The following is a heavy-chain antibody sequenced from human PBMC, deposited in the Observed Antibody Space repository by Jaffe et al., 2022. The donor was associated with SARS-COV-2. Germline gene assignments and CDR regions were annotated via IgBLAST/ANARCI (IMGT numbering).Heavy chain of an antibody. CDR1: GFTFSSYG. V-gene: IGHV3-48*01. CDR2: ISINTRTI. CDR3: ARSYSSGLDY. J-gene: IGHJ4*02. D-gene: IGHD3-10*01. Sequence: EVLLVESGGGLVQPGGSLRLSCAASGFTFSSYGMNWVRQAPGKGLEWVSYISINTRTIYYADSVKGRFIISGDNAKNSLYLQMNSLRAEDTAVYYCARSYSSGLDYWGQGTLVTISS.